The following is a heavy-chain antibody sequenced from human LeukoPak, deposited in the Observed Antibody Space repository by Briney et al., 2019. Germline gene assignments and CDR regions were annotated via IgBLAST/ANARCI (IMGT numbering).Heavy chain of an antibody. V-gene: IGHV3-30*02. Sequence: GGSLRLSCVASGFSFSSYGMHWVRRAPGKGLERMTFIRFDGSEKYYADSVKGRFTSSRDYSKNTLFLQMSSLRPEDTAVYYCALGKNFGYHYFDFWGQGALVTVSS. CDR1: GFSFSSYG. CDR3: ALGKNFGYHYFDF. CDR2: IRFDGSEK. D-gene: IGHD2-2*03. J-gene: IGHJ4*02.